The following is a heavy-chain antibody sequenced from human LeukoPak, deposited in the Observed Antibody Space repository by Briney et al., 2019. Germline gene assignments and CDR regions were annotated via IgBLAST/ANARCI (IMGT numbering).Heavy chain of an antibody. Sequence: GGPLLLSCAASGFTFSSFAMTWVRQAPGKGVEWVSGFDGNGPNTYYADSVKGRWTISRDHSRNTLYLEMNSLRPEDTAIYYCAKPRTTGLGWAQFDYWGQGSLVTVSS. D-gene: IGHD2-8*02. CDR1: GFTFSSFA. V-gene: IGHV3-23*01. CDR3: AKPRTTGLGWAQFDY. CDR2: FDGNGPNT. J-gene: IGHJ4*02.